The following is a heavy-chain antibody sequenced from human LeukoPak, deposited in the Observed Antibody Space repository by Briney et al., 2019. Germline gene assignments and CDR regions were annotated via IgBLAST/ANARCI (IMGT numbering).Heavy chain of an antibody. CDR3: ARHFLYSTTVWFDP. V-gene: IGHV4-34*01. D-gene: IGHD2-2*01. CDR2: INHSETT. J-gene: IGHJ5*02. CDR1: GGSISSYY. Sequence: SETLSLTCTVSGGSISSYYWTWIRQPPGKGLEWIGEINHSETTNYNPSLKSRVTISVDTSKKQFSLKLSSVTAADTAVYYCARHFLYSTTVWFDPWGQGTLVTVSS.